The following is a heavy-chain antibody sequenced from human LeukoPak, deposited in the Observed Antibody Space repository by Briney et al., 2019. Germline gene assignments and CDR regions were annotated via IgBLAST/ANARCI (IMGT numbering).Heavy chain of an antibody. D-gene: IGHD2-15*01. CDR2: IYLSGST. V-gene: IGHV4-30-2*01. Sequence: SQTLSLTCAVSGGSLRRGGYSWSWIRHPPGKGLEWIVYIYLSGSTYYNPPLKSRVTISVDRSKKQCSLKLRSVTVATPAWYYYERLQGREDNYLDFWGQGALVTVSS. CDR1: GGSLRRGGYS. CDR3: ERLQGREDNYLDF. J-gene: IGHJ4*02.